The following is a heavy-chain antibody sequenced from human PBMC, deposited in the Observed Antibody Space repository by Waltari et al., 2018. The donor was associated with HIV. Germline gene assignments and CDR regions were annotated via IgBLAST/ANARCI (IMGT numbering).Heavy chain of an antibody. CDR2: INHSGST. CDR1: GGSFSGYS. D-gene: IGHD6-13*01. CDR3: ATCIAAAGTGWFDP. V-gene: IGHV4-34*01. Sequence: QVQLQQWGAGLLKPSETLSLTCAVYGGSFSGYSWSWIRQPPGKGLEWIGEINHSGSTNYNPSLKSRVTISVDTSKNQFSLKLSSVTAADTAVYYCATCIAAAGTGWFDPWGQGTLVTVSS. J-gene: IGHJ5*02.